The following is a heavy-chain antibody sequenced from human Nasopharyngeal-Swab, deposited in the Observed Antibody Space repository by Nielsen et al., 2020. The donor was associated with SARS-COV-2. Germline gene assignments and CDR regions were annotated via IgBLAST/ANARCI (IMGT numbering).Heavy chain of an antibody. CDR2: ISYDGSKK. J-gene: IGHJ6*02. V-gene: IGHV3-30-3*01. CDR3: ARDQGSSWYTYYYYYGMDV. CDR1: GFTFSSYA. D-gene: IGHD6-13*01. Sequence: GASLKISCAASGFTFSSYAMHWVRTAPGKGLEWVAVISYDGSKKYYADSVKGRFTISRDNSKNTLYLQMNSLRAEDTAVYYCARDQGSSWYTYYYYYGMDVWGQGTTVTVSS.